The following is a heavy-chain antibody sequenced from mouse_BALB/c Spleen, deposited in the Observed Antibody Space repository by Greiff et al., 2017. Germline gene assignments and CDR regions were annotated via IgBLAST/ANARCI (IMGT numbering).Heavy chain of an antibody. D-gene: IGHD2-3*01. V-gene: IGHV14-3*02. CDR1: GFNIKDTY. CDR2: IDPANGNT. CDR3: ASPLIYDGYYVY. J-gene: IGHJ2*01. Sequence: EVQLQQSGAELVKPGASVKLSCTASGFNIKDTYMHWVKQRPEQGLEWIGRIDPANGNTKYDPKFQGKATITADTSSNTAYLQLSSLTSEDTAVYYCASPLIYDGYYVYWGQGTTLTVSS.